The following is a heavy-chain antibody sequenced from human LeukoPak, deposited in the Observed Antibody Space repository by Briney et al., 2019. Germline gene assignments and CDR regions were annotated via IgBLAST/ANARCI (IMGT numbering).Heavy chain of an antibody. J-gene: IGHJ6*03. V-gene: IGHV3-72*01. CDR3: ARNYYMDV. Sequence: GGSLRLSCAASGFTFSDHYMDWVRQAPGKGLEWVGRSRNKANRYTTEYAASVQGRFTISRDDSKNSLYLQMNNLRTEDTAVYYCARNYYMDVWGKGTTVTVSS. CDR2: SRNKANRYTT. CDR1: GFTFSDHY.